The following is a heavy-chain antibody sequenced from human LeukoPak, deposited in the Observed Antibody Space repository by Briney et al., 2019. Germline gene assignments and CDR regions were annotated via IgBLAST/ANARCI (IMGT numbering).Heavy chain of an antibody. CDR3: AHKIPVETTNVFDI. V-gene: IGHV2-5*02. J-gene: IGHJ3*02. CDR2: IYWDDDK. D-gene: IGHD1-26*01. Sequence: SGPTLVKPTQTLTLTCTFSGFSLSSSGVGVGWIRQPPGKALGWLALIYWDDDKRYSPSLKSRLTITKDTSKNQVVLTMTNVDPVDTATYYCAHKIPVETTNVFDIWGLGTMVTVSS. CDR1: GFSLSSSGVG.